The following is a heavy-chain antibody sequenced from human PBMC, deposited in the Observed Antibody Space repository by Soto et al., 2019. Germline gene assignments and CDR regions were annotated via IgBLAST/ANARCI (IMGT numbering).Heavy chain of an antibody. D-gene: IGHD3-9*01. CDR1: GDSINNYY. J-gene: IGHJ4*02. CDR2: VYDRGTT. CDR3: ARELTAGYYLS. V-gene: IGHV4-59*01. Sequence: QLQLQESGPGLVNPSETLSLTCTVSGDSINNYYWSWLRQPPRTGLEWIGDVYDRGTTNHSPSLKSRVTISLDMSKNQFSLKLTSVTGADTAVYYCARELTAGYYLSWGQGTLVTVSS.